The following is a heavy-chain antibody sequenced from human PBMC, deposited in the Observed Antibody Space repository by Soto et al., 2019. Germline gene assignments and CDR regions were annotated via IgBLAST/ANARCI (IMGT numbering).Heavy chain of an antibody. CDR1: GFTFSSYW. D-gene: IGHD3-22*01. CDR3: ARGDGDYYDGNGYLGRH. CDR2: IKSDGSGT. Sequence: EVQLVESGGGLVQPGGSLRLSCAASGFTFSSYWMHWVRQAPGKGLVWVSRIKSDGSGTSYADTVKGRLTISRDNAKNTLYLQMNSRRGEDTAVYYCARGDGDYYDGNGYLGRHWGQGTLVTVSP. J-gene: IGHJ4*02. V-gene: IGHV3-74*01.